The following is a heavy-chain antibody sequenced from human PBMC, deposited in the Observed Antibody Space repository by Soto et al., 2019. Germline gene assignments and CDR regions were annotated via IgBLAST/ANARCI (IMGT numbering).Heavy chain of an antibody. V-gene: IGHV4-34*01. Sequence: QVQLQQWGAGLLKPSETLSLTCAVYVGSFSGYYWCWIRQPPGKGLEWIGEINHSGSTNYNPSLKSRVTISVDTSKSQFPLKLSSGTAADTAVYYCARFQDGDYVWYFDYWCQGTLVTVSS. CDR1: VGSFSGYY. D-gene: IGHD4-17*01. CDR3: ARFQDGDYVWYFDY. J-gene: IGHJ4*02. CDR2: INHSGST.